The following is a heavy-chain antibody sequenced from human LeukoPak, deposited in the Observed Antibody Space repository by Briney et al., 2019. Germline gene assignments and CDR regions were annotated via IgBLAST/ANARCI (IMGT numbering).Heavy chain of an antibody. Sequence: SEALSLTCTVSGDSIRSNNYYWGWIRQPPGKGLEWIGSIYDTGSTFYNPSLKSRVIISVDTSKNQFSLKLSSVTAADTAVYYCQSRFLEWLLDYWGQGTLVTVSS. V-gene: IGHV4-39*01. CDR1: GDSIRSNNYY. CDR2: IYDTGST. J-gene: IGHJ4*02. D-gene: IGHD3-3*01. CDR3: QSRFLEWLLDY.